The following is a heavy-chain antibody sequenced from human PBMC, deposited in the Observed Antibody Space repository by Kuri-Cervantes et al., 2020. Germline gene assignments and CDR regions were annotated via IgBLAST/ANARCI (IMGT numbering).Heavy chain of an antibody. CDR1: GFTFSSYA. CDR2: ISGSGGST. CDR3: ARIVGWYFDL. V-gene: IGHV3-23*01. Sequence: GESLKISCAASGFTFSSYAMSWVRQAPGKGLEWVSAISGSGGSTYYADSMKGRFTISRDNAKNSLYLQLNSLRAEDTAVYYCARIVGWYFDLWGRGTLVTVSS. D-gene: IGHD1-26*01. J-gene: IGHJ2*01.